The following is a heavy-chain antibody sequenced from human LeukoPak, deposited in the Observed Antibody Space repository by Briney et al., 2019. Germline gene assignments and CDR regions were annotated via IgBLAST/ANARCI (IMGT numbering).Heavy chain of an antibody. CDR3: ARGPINMRIAARQGNWFDP. V-gene: IGHV4-34*01. J-gene: IGHJ5*02. Sequence: SETLSLTCAVYGGSFSGYYWSWIRQPPGKGLEWIGEINHSGSTNYNPSLKSRVTISVDTSKNQFSLKLSSVTAADTAVYYCARGPINMRIAARQGNWFDPWGQGTLVTVSS. CDR2: INHSGST. CDR1: GGSFSGYY. D-gene: IGHD6-6*01.